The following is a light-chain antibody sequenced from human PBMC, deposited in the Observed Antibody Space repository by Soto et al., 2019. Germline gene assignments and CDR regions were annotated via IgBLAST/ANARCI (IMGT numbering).Light chain of an antibody. CDR2: DAT. CDR3: QQYNRYQYS. V-gene: IGKV1-5*01. CDR1: QSISSW. Sequence: DIQMTQSPSTLSASVGDRVTITCRASQSISSWLAWYQQKPGKAPKVLIYDATSLESGVPSRFSGSGSGTEFTLTISSLQPDDFGTYYCQQYNRYQYSFGKGAKVNI. J-gene: IGKJ2*03.